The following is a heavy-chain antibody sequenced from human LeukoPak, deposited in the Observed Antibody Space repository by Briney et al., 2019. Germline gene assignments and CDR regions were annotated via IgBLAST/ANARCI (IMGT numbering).Heavy chain of an antibody. CDR3: AKEEWLGKMNYFDH. CDR1: GFTFSSYA. J-gene: IGHJ4*02. CDR2: ISGSST. Sequence: GESLRLSCAASGFTFSSYAMSWVRQAPGKGLEWVSSISGSSTYYADSVKGRFTISKDTSKNTLYLQMNSLRAEDTAVYYCAKEEWLGKMNYFDHWGQGTLVTVSS. V-gene: IGHV3-23*01. D-gene: IGHD6-19*01.